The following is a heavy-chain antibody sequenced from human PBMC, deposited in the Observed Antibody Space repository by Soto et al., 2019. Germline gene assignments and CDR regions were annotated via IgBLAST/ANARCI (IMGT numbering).Heavy chain of an antibody. Sequence: PGESLKISCKGSGYSFTSYWISWVRQMPGKGLEWMGRIDPSDSYTNYSPSFQGHVTISADKSISTAYLQWSSLKASDTAMYYCARDGARWPGGDYYYGMDVWGQGTTVTVSS. V-gene: IGHV5-10-1*01. J-gene: IGHJ6*02. CDR2: IDPSDSYT. CDR3: ARDGARWPGGDYYYGMDV. CDR1: GYSFTSYW. D-gene: IGHD3-10*01.